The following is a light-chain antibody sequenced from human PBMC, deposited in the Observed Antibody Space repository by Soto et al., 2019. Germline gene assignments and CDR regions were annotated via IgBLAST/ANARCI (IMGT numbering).Light chain of an antibody. CDR2: GAS. Sequence: IVLTQSPGTLSLSPGERATLSCRASQSVSSSYLAWYQQKPVQAPRLLIYGASSRATGIPDRFSGSGSGTDFTLTISRLEPEDFAVYYCQQYGSSPWTFGQGTKVEIK. J-gene: IGKJ1*01. CDR3: QQYGSSPWT. CDR1: QSVSSSY. V-gene: IGKV3-20*01.